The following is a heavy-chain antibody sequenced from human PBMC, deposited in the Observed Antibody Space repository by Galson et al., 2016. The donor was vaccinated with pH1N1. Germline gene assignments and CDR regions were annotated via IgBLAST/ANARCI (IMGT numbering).Heavy chain of an antibody. Sequence: SVKVSCKASGGIFRSNAITWVRQAPGQGLEWMGKIIAIFGTPNYAQKFQGRVTITADESTSTVFLELSSLRSEDTAVYYCARNDDYYGSGSYDDWGQGPLVTVSS. CDR2: IIAIFGTP. V-gene: IGHV1-69*13. D-gene: IGHD3-10*01. CDR3: ARNDDYYGSGSYDD. CDR1: GGIFRSNA. J-gene: IGHJ4*02.